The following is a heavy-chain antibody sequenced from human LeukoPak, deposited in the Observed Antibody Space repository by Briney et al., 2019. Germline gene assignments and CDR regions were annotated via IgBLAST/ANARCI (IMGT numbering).Heavy chain of an antibody. V-gene: IGHV3-33*07. Sequence: GGSLRLSCAASGRSFSKAWMSWVRQAPGKGLEWVAVIWYDGSNKYYADSVKGRFTISRDNSKNTLYLQMNSLRAEDTAVYYCARDGDAYIVVVPAATYYFDYWGQGTLVTVSS. J-gene: IGHJ4*02. D-gene: IGHD2-2*01. CDR2: IWYDGSNK. CDR1: GRSFSKAW. CDR3: ARDGDAYIVVVPAATYYFDY.